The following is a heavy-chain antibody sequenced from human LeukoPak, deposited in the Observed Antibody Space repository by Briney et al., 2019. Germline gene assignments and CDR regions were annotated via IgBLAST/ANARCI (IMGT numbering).Heavy chain of an antibody. CDR1: GFTFSSYA. Sequence: GGSLRLSCAASGFTFSSYAMHWVRQAPGKGLEWVAVISYDGSNKYYADSVKGRFTISRDNSKNTLYLQMNSLRAEDTAVYYCARGSLEYYYDSSGYYQRGPLGHWGQGTLVTVSS. D-gene: IGHD3-22*01. J-gene: IGHJ4*02. CDR2: ISYDGSNK. V-gene: IGHV3-30-3*01. CDR3: ARGSLEYYYDSSGYYQRGPLGH.